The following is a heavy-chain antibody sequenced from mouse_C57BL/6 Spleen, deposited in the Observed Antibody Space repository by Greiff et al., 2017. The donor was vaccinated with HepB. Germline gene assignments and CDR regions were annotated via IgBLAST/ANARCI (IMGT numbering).Heavy chain of an antibody. CDR3: ARAMDYGLAMDY. D-gene: IGHD1-2*01. J-gene: IGHJ4*01. V-gene: IGHV3-6*01. CDR2: ISYDGSN. CDR1: GYSITSGYY. Sequence: EVKLQESGPGLVKPSQSLSLTCSVTGYSITSGYYWNWIRQFPGNKLEWMGYISYDGSNNYNPSLKNRISITRDTSKNQFFLKLNSVTTEDTATYYCARAMDYGLAMDYWGQGTSVTVSS.